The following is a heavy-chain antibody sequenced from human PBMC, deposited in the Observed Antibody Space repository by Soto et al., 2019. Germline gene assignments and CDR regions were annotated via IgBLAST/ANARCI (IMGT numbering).Heavy chain of an antibody. J-gene: IGHJ6*02. Sequence: ASVKVSCKASGGTFSTYAITWVRQAPGQGLEWMGWISAHNANRNYAQKIQGRVTMTTDTSTSTAYMELRSLRSDDTAVYYCARDTYCSGGTCPPLYYYYGMDVWGQGTTVTVSS. CDR1: GGTFSTYA. CDR2: ISAHNANR. CDR3: ARDTYCSGGTCPPLYYYYGMDV. V-gene: IGHV1-18*01. D-gene: IGHD2-15*01.